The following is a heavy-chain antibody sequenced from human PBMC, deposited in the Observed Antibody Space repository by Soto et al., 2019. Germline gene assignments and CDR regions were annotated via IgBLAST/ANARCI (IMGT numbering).Heavy chain of an antibody. CDR3: ARGRGYCSSTSCYNPYYYYGMDV. CDR1: GGSFSGYY. CDR2: INHSGST. D-gene: IGHD2-2*02. J-gene: IGHJ6*02. Sequence: SETLALTCAVYGGSFSGYYWSWIRQPPGKGLEWIGEINHSGSTNYNPSLKSRVTISVDTSKNQFSLKLSSVTAADTAVYYCARGRGYCSSTSCYNPYYYYGMDVWGQGTTVTV. V-gene: IGHV4-34*01.